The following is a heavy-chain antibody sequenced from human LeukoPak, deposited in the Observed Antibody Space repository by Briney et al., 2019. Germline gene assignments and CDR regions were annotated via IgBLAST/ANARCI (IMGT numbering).Heavy chain of an antibody. V-gene: IGHV5-51*01. CDR1: GYTFTNYW. CDR3: ARLLVRGVEHNRYFDY. J-gene: IGHJ4*02. Sequence: GESLKISCQGSGYTFTNYWLGWVRQMPGKGLEWMAIIYPGDSDIGYSPSFQGQVTISADKSISTAYLRWSSLKASDTAMYYCARLLVRGVEHNRYFDYWGRGTLVTVSS. D-gene: IGHD3-10*01. CDR2: IYPGDSDI.